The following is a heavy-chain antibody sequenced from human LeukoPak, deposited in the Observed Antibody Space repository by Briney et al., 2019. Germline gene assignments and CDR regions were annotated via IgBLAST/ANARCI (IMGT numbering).Heavy chain of an antibody. D-gene: IGHD6-13*01. V-gene: IGHV4-34*01. CDR1: GGSFSGYY. Sequence: KSSETLSLTCAVYGGSFSGYYWSWIRQPPGKGLEWIGEINHSGSTNYNPSLKSRVTISVDTSKNQFSLKLSSVTAADTAVYYCAGTGAADKSFDYWGQGTLVTVSS. CDR3: AGTGAADKSFDY. CDR2: INHSGST. J-gene: IGHJ4*02.